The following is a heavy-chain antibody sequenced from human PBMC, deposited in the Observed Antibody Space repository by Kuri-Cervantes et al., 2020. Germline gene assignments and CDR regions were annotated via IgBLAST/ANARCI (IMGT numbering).Heavy chain of an antibody. CDR1: GFTFSSYA. CDR2: ISGSI. Sequence: GESLKISCAASGFTFSSYAMSWVRQAPGKGLEWVSAISGSIGYADSVKGRFTISRDNAKNSLYLQMNSLRAEDTAVYYCARAYDFWIGYNGMDVWGQGTTVTVSS. J-gene: IGHJ6*02. CDR3: ARAYDFWIGYNGMDV. V-gene: IGHV3-21*04. D-gene: IGHD3-3*01.